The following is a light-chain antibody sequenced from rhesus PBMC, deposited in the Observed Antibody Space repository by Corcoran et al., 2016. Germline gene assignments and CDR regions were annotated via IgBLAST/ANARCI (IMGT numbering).Light chain of an antibody. CDR1: QSLRNY. CDR3: QQGYSYPLT. Sequence: DIQMTQSPSSLSASVGDRVTITCQASQSLRNYLNWYQQKAGKIPKLLIYRASSLQSGIPSRFSVSGSGTDFTLTISSLQPEAFATYYCQQGYSYPLTFGGGTKVELK. J-gene: IGKJ4*01. CDR2: RAS. V-gene: IGKV1S9*01.